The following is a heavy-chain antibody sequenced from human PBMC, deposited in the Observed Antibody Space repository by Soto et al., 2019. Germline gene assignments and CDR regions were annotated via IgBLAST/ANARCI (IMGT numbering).Heavy chain of an antibody. D-gene: IGHD2-2*01. Sequence: QVQLVQSGAEVKKPGASVKVSCKASGYTFTSYGICWVRQAPGQGLEWMGWISGYNGNTNYAQNPXGXXTMTTATSTSTVYIELRSLRSDDTAVYYCATRCSSTRCLALWGRGTLVNVSS. CDR3: ATRCSSTRCLAL. CDR2: ISGYNGNT. CDR1: GYTFTSYG. V-gene: IGHV1-18*01. J-gene: IGHJ2*01.